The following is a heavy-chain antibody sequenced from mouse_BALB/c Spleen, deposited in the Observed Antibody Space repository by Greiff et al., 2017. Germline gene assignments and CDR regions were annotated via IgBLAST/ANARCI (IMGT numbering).Heavy chain of an antibody. CDR2: IWSDGST. CDR3: ARHRYYYGSSYAYYAMDY. D-gene: IGHD1-1*01. CDR1: GFSLTSYG. Sequence: QVQLKESGPDLVAPSQSLSITCTVSGFSLTSYGVHWVRQPPGKGLEWLVVIWSDGSTTYNSALKSRLSISKDNSKSQVFLKMNSLQTDDTAMYYCARHRYYYGSSYAYYAMDYWGQGTSVTVSS. J-gene: IGHJ4*01. V-gene: IGHV2-6-2*01.